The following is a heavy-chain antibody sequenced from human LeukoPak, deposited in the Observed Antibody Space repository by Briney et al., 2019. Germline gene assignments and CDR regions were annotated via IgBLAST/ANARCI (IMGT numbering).Heavy chain of an antibody. CDR3: ARAPGYYDILTGYYFDY. CDR2: INHSGST. CDR1: GGSFSGYY. V-gene: IGHV4-34*01. D-gene: IGHD3-9*01. J-gene: IGHJ4*02. Sequence: PSETLSLTCAVYGGSFSGYYWSWIRQPPGKGLEWIGEINHSGSTNYNPPLKSRVTISVDTSKNQFSLKLSSVTAADTAVYYCARAPGYYDILTGYYFDYWGQGTLVTVSS.